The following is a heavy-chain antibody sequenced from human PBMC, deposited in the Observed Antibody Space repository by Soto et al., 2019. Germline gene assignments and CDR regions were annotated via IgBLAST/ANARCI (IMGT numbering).Heavy chain of an antibody. CDR1: GYSISSGYY. CDR3: ASLSDYGDYFDP. J-gene: IGHJ5*02. Sequence: SETLSLTCAVSGYSISSGYYWGWIRQPPGKGLEWTGSIYHSGSTYYNPSLKSRVTISVDTSKNQFSLKLSSVTAADTAVYYCASLSDYGDYFDPWGQGTLVTVSS. CDR2: IYHSGST. V-gene: IGHV4-38-2*01. D-gene: IGHD4-17*01.